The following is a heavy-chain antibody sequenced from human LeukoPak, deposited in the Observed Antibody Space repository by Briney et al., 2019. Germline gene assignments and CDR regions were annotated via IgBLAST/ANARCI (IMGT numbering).Heavy chain of an antibody. CDR2: MNPNSGNT. J-gene: IGHJ4*02. Sequence: ASVKVSCKASGYTFTSYDINWVRQATGQGLEWMGWMNPNSGNTGYAPQFQGRVTMTRNTSISTAYMELSSLRSEDTAVYYCARDVPITMVRGVIVHYWGQGTLVTVSS. CDR3: ARDVPITMVRGVIVHY. CDR1: GYTFTSYD. D-gene: IGHD3-10*01. V-gene: IGHV1-8*01.